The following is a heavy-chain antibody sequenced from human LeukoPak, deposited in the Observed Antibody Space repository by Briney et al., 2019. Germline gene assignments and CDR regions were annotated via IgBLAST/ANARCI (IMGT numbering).Heavy chain of an antibody. CDR3: AKGLYSGYDRGMDV. Sequence: GRSLRLSCAASGFTFSSYGMHWVRQAPGKGLEWVAVISYDGSNKYYADSMKDRFTISRDNSKNTLYLQMNSLRAEDTAVYYCAKGLYSGYDRGMDVWGQGTTVTVSS. V-gene: IGHV3-30*18. CDR1: GFTFSSYG. D-gene: IGHD5-12*01. CDR2: ISYDGSNK. J-gene: IGHJ6*02.